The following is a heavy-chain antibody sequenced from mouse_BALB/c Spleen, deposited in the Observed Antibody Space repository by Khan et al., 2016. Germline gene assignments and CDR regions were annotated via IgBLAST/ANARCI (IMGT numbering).Heavy chain of an antibody. V-gene: IGHV5-12*02. J-gene: IGHJ1*01. CDR2: ISNGGDNT. CDR1: GFTFSDYY. D-gene: IGHD1-1*01. CDR3: ARHLRNDGSPWYFDV. Sequence: EVELVESGGGLVQPGGSLKLSCATSGFTFSDYYMYWVRQTPEKRLEWVAYISNGGDNTYSPDTVKGRFTISRHNAKNILYMQMSRLKTEDTAMYYCARHLRNDGSPWYFDVWGAGTTVTVSS.